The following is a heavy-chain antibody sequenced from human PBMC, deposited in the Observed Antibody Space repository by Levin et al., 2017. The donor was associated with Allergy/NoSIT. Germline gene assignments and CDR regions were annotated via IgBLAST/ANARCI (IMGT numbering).Heavy chain of an antibody. CDR2: IYYSGST. CDR1: GGSISSSSYY. V-gene: IGHV4-39*01. J-gene: IGHJ4*02. Sequence: SETLSLTCTVSGGSISSSSYYWGWIRQPPGKGLEWIGSIYYSGSTYYNPSLKSRVTISVDTSKNQFSLKLSSVTAADTAVYYCASMDCSSTSCYYRPFDYWGQGTLVTVSS. CDR3: ASMDCSSTSCYYRPFDY. D-gene: IGHD2-2*01.